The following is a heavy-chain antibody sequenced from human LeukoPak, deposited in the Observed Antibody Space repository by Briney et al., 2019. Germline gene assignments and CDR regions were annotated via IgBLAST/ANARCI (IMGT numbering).Heavy chain of an antibody. CDR2: ISGSGGST. CDR1: GFTPSSYA. CDR3: AKASGSSWSYYFDY. D-gene: IGHD6-13*01. J-gene: IGHJ4*02. Sequence: GGSLRLSCAAPGFTPSSYAMSWVRQASGKGLEWVLAISGSGGSTYYADSVKGRFTISRDNSKNTLYLQMNSLRAEDTAVYYCAKASGSSWSYYFDYWGQGTLVTVSS. V-gene: IGHV3-23*01.